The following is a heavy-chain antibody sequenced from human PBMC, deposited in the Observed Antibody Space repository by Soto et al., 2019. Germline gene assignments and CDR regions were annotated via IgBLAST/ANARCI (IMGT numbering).Heavy chain of an antibody. CDR3: AKDMTSSQGGSYAAEL. CDR2: ISWNSGNI. J-gene: IGHJ4*02. Sequence: EVQLVESGGGLVQPGRSLRLSCAASGFFFEDYAMHWVRQAPGKGLEWVSAISWNSGNIGYADSVKGRFTISRDNAKNYLYLQMNSLRTEDTAFYFCAKDMTSSQGGSYAAELWGQGTLVTVSS. D-gene: IGHD3-10*01. V-gene: IGHV3-9*01. CDR1: GFFFEDYA.